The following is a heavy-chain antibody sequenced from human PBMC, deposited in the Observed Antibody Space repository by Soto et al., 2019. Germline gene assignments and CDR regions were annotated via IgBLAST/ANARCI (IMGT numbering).Heavy chain of an antibody. V-gene: IGHV3-30*18. CDR2: ISYDGSNK. D-gene: IGHD3-22*01. CDR3: TKDMDSSGYSRGVYGLDYYYYGMDV. CDR1: GFTFSSYG. Sequence: QPGGSLRLSCAASGFTFSSYGMHWVRQAPGKGLEWVAVISYDGSNKYYADSVKGRFTISRDNSKNTLYLQMNSLRAEDTAVYYCTKDMDSSGYSRGVYGLDYYYYGMDVWGQGTTVTVSS. J-gene: IGHJ6*02.